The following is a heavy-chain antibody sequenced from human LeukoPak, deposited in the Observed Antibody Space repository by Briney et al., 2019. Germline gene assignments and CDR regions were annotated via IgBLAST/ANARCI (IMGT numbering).Heavy chain of an antibody. V-gene: IGHV4-59*01. J-gene: IGHJ3*02. Sequence: PSETLSLTCTVSGGSISTYYWSWIRQPPGKGLEWIASIYYSGSTNYKPSLNSRVTISLDTSKNQFSLKLSSVTAADSAVYYCARLGRGYCSGGSCHGVAFDIWGQGTMVTVSS. CDR2: IYYSGST. CDR3: ARLGRGYCSGGSCHGVAFDI. CDR1: GGSISTYY. D-gene: IGHD2-15*01.